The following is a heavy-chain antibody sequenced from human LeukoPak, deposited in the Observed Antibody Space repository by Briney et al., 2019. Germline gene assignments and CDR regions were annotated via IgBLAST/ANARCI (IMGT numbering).Heavy chain of an antibody. D-gene: IGHD3-22*01. CDR2: IYYSGST. V-gene: IGHV4-30-4*08. CDR3: ARESMLNYYDSSGYYYSSDY. CDR1: GGSISSGDYY. Sequence: SQTLSLTCTVSGGSISSGDYYWSWIRQPPGKGLEWIGYIYYSGSTYYNPSLKSRVTISVDTSKNQFSLKLSSVTAADTAVYYCARESMLNYYDSSGYYYSSDYWGQGTLVTVSS. J-gene: IGHJ4*02.